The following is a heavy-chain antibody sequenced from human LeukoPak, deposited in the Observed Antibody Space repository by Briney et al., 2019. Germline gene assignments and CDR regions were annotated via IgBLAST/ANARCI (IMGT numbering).Heavy chain of an antibody. CDR1: GFTVGNNY. Sequence: GGSLRLSCAASGFTVGNNYMSWVRQAPGKGLEWVAVIWYDGSNKYYADSVKGRFTISRDNSKNTLYLQMNSLRAEDTAVYYCEQKTAYDILTGYFDLFFDYWGQGTLVTVSS. V-gene: IGHV3-33*08. CDR3: EQKTAYDILTGYFDLFFDY. CDR2: IWYDGSNK. J-gene: IGHJ4*02. D-gene: IGHD3-9*01.